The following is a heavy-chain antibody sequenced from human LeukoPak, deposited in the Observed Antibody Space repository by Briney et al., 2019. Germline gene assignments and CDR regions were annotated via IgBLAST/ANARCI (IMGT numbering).Heavy chain of an antibody. J-gene: IGHJ4*02. CDR2: ISYSGST. CDR1: GGSISNYY. D-gene: IGHD5-12*01. Sequence: SETLSLTCAVSGGSISNYYWSWIRQPPGKGLEWIGHISYSGSTNYNPSLKSRVTISLDTSKNQFSLKVRSVTAADTAVYYCARGFDSKSTYFDYWGQGTLVTVSS. CDR3: ARGFDSKSTYFDY. V-gene: IGHV4-59*01.